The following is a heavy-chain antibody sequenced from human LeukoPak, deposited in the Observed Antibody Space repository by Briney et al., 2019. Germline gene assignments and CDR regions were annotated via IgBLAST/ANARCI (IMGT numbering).Heavy chain of an antibody. J-gene: IGHJ4*02. CDR2: INPNSGGT. Sequence: ASVKVSCKASGYTFTGYYMHWVRQAPGQGLEWMGWINPNSGGTNYAQKFQGRVTMTRDTSISTAYMELGSLRSEDTAVYYCARGHSSGWYVFDYWGQGTLVTVSS. CDR3: ARGHSSGWYVFDY. V-gene: IGHV1-2*02. D-gene: IGHD6-19*01. CDR1: GYTFTGYY.